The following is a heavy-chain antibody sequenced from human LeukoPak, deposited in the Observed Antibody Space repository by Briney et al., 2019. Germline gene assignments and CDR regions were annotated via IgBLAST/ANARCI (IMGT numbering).Heavy chain of an antibody. CDR1: GFTFSTYG. V-gene: IGHV3-23*01. D-gene: IGHD5-24*01. CDR2: IGGSGVST. J-gene: IGHJ6*03. Sequence: PGGSLRLSCAAAGFTFSTYGMTRVRQAPGKGLEWVSAIGGSGVSTYYADSVKGRFTISRGNAKNSLYLQMNSLRADDTAVYYCARLLEPATGYYMDVWGKGTTVTISS. CDR3: ARLLEPATGYYMDV.